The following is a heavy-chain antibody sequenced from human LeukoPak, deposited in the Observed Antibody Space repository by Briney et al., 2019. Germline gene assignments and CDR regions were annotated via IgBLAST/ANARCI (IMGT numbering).Heavy chain of an antibody. CDR2: IYTSGST. V-gene: IGHV4-61*02. CDR3: ARQGGGWFGELLAYYFDY. J-gene: IGHJ4*02. Sequence: SETLSLTCTVSGGSISSGSYYWSWIRQPAGKGLEWIGRIYTSGSTNYNPSLKSRVTISVDTSKNQFSLKLSSVTAADTAVYYCARQGGGWFGELLAYYFDYWGQGTLVTVSS. D-gene: IGHD3-10*01. CDR1: GGSISSGSYY.